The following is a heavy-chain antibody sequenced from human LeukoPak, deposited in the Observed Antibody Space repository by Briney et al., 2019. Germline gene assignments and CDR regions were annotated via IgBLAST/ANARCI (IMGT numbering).Heavy chain of an antibody. CDR1: GFTFSSYS. D-gene: IGHD2-15*01. CDR2: ISSSSTYI. V-gene: IGHV3-21*01. Sequence: PGGSLRLSCAASGFTFSSYSMNWVRQAPGKGLEWVSSISSSSTYIYYADSVKGRFTISRDNAKNSLYLHMDSLTTEDSAIYYCARDVRILDGFDLWGQGTVVTVSS. J-gene: IGHJ3*01. CDR3: ARDVRILDGFDL.